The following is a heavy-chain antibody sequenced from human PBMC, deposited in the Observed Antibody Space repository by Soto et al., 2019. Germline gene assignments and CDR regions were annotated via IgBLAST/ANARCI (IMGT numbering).Heavy chain of an antibody. J-gene: IGHJ4*02. CDR1: GYPFTTYD. D-gene: IGHD6-19*01. V-gene: IGHV1-8*01. Sequence: QVQLVQSGAEVKKPGASVKVSCKASGYPFTTYDISWVRQAAGQGLEWMGWINLNSGHTDYAQRFQGRVTMTRNTSLCTAYMELTSLSSEDTAVYYCARGRGWRDYWGQGTLVTVSS. CDR2: INLNSGHT. CDR3: ARGRGWRDY.